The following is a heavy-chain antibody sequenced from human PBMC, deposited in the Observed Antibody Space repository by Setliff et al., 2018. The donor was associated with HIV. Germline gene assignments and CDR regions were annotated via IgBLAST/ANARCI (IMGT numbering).Heavy chain of an antibody. D-gene: IGHD4-4*01. CDR3: ARDPTTGVDY. Sequence: SETLSLTCTVSGGSTSSSGNYWGWMRRPPGKGLEWIGNIHYSGSTHYNPSLKSRVTISVDTSKNQFSLKLSSVTAADTAMYYCARDPTTGVDYWGQGTLVTVSS. CDR1: GGSTSSSGNY. CDR2: IHYSGST. J-gene: IGHJ4*02. V-gene: IGHV4-39*07.